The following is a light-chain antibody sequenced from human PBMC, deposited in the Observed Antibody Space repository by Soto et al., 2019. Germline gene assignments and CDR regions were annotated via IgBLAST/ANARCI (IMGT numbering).Light chain of an antibody. V-gene: IGLV7-46*01. CDR3: LLSYGPPWV. CDR1: TGAVTGTHW. CDR2: DTS. Sequence: QAVVTQEPSLTVSPGGTVTLTCGSDTGAVTGTHWPYWVQQRPGQAPRTLIYDTSTKPSWTPARFSGSLLGGKAALTLSGAQPEDEADYYCLLSYGPPWVFGGGTQLTVL. J-gene: IGLJ7*01.